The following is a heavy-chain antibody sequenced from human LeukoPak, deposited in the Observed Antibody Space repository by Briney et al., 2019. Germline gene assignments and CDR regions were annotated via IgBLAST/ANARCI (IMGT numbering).Heavy chain of an antibody. CDR1: GFTFSSYW. V-gene: IGHV3-7*01. Sequence: PGGSLRLSCAASGFTFSSYWMSWVRQAPGKGLEWVANIKQDGSEKYYVDSVKGRFTISRDNAKTSLYLQMNSLRAEDTAVYYCARFEYYYDSSGYFPHYYYGMDVWGQGTTVTVSS. D-gene: IGHD3-22*01. J-gene: IGHJ6*02. CDR3: ARFEYYYDSSGYFPHYYYGMDV. CDR2: IKQDGSEK.